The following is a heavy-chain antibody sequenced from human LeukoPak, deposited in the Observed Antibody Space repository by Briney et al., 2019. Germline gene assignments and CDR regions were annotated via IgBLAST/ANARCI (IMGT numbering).Heavy chain of an antibody. CDR3: ARHEDALVPAAMPYYYYYGMDV. V-gene: IGHV4-39*01. CDR2: IYYGGST. Sequence: SETLFLTCTVPGGSIISSSYYWGRMRQPPGKGLEWIGRIYYGGSTYYNPSLKSRVTISVDTSKNQFSLKLSSVTAADTAVYYCARHEDALVPAAMPYYYYYGMDVWGQGTTVTVSS. J-gene: IGHJ6*02. D-gene: IGHD2-2*01. CDR1: GGSIISSSYY.